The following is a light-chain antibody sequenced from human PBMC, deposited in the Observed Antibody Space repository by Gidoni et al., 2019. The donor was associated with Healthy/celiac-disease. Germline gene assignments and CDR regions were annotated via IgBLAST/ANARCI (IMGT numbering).Light chain of an antibody. CDR3: QQYGSSLLT. CDR2: GAS. CDR1: QSVSSSY. V-gene: IGKV3-20*01. Sequence: EIVLTQSPGTLSLSPGERATLACRASQSVSSSYLAWYQQKPGQAPRLLIYGASRRATGIPDRFSGSGSGTDFTLTVSRLEPEDFAVYYCQQYGSSLLTFGGXTKVEIK. J-gene: IGKJ4*01.